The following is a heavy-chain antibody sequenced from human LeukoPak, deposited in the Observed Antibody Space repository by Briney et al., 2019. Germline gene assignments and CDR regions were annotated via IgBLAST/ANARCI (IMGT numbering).Heavy chain of an antibody. CDR3: ARDKKSGESSESDY. Sequence: PGGSLRLSCAASGFTFSNYWVHWVRQAPGKGLVWVSRINRDGSTTNYADSVKGRFTVSRDNAKNTLNLQMNSLRAEDTAVYYCARDKKSGESSESDYWGQGTLVTVSS. CDR1: GFTFSNYW. CDR2: INRDGSTT. V-gene: IGHV3-74*01. D-gene: IGHD3-10*01. J-gene: IGHJ4*02.